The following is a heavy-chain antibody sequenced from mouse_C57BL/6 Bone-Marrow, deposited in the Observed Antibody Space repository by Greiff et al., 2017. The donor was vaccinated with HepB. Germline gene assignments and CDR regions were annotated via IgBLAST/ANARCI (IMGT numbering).Heavy chain of an antibody. J-gene: IGHJ4*01. D-gene: IGHD2-1*01. CDR3: AIYYGNFHYYAMDY. Sequence: VQLQQPGAELVKPGASVKMSCKASGYTFTSYWITWVKQRPGQGLEWIGDIYPGSGSTNYNEKFKSKATLTVDTSSSTAYMQLSSLTSVDSAVYYCAIYYGNFHYYAMDYWGQGTSVTVSS. CDR2: IYPGSGST. V-gene: IGHV1-55*01. CDR1: GYTFTSYW.